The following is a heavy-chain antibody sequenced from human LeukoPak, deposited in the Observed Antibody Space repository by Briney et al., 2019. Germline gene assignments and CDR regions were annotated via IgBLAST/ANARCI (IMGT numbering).Heavy chain of an antibody. V-gene: IGHV5-51*01. CDR2: IYPGDADT. CDR3: ARHPPPSHFDSSGYYFPFAY. CDR1: GYRFSTYW. D-gene: IGHD3-22*01. Sequence: GESLKISCKGSGYRFSTYWIGWVRQMPGKGLDWMGIIYPGDADTRYSPSLQGQVTIAADKSITTAYLQWSNLKASDTAMYYCARHPPPSHFDSSGYYFPFAYWGQGTLVTVSS. J-gene: IGHJ4*02.